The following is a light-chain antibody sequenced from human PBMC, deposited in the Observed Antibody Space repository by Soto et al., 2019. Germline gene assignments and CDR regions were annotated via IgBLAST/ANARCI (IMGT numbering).Light chain of an antibody. CDR1: SSSVGHES. J-gene: IGLJ3*02. CDR3: GTWDTTLNVWV. Sequence: QSVLTQPPSVAAVPGQTVTISCSGSSSSVGHESVSWYQSLPGTAPKLLIYDNYKRPSGIPDRFSGSQSGTSATLGITGLQTGDEADYYCGTWDTTLNVWVFGGGTKLTVL. CDR2: DNY. V-gene: IGLV1-51*01.